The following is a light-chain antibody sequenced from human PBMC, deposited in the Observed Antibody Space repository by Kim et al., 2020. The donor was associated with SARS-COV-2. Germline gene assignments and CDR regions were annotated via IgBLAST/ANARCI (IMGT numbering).Light chain of an antibody. V-gene: IGLV6-57*03. CDR3: QSYNRSIVV. CDR2: EDN. Sequence: GQKVTRSCARSRGRIGDNYVQWYQQRPGGGPTTVIYEDNQRPSGVPERFSGSSESSSNSASRAITGRKTEDEAGYYCQSYNRSIVVFGGGTQLTVL. J-gene: IGLJ2*01. CDR1: RGRIGDNY.